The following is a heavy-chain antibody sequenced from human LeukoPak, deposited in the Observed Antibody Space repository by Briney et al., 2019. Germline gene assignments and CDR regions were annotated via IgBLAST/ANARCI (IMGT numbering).Heavy chain of an antibody. CDR2: IYPGDSDS. CDR3: ARHGVEGSNGAFHI. D-gene: IGHD2-15*01. J-gene: IGHJ3*02. Sequence: GESLKISCKASGHNFTNYWIAWVRQMPGKGLEWMGIIYPGDSDSRYSPSFQGHVTISADKSISTAYLQWSSLKASDTAMYYCARHGVEGSNGAFHIWGQGTMVTVSS. V-gene: IGHV5-51*01. CDR1: GHNFTNYW.